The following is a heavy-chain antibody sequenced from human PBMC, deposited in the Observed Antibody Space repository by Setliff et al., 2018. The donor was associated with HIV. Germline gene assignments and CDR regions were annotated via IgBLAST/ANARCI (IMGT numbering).Heavy chain of an antibody. D-gene: IGHD2-21*01. CDR1: GYTFTSYA. CDR2: INAGNGNT. Sequence: GASVKVSCKAPGYTFTSYAMRWVRQAPGQRLEWMGWINAGNGNTKYSQTFQGRVTITRDTSASTAYMELSSLRSEDTAVYYCARPYSPYFLLMASDYFDYWGQGTLVTVSS. CDR3: ARPYSPYFLLMASDYFDY. V-gene: IGHV1-3*01. J-gene: IGHJ4*02.